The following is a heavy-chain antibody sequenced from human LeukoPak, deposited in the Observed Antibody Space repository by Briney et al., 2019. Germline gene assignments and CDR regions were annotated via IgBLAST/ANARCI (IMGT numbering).Heavy chain of an antibody. V-gene: IGHV3-23*01. CDR3: ARRLGGANSFDY. CDR2: TSGSGGTT. J-gene: IGHJ4*02. D-gene: IGHD1-26*01. CDR1: GFTFSSYA. Sequence: GGSLRLSCAASGFTFSSYAMSWVRQAPGRGLEWVSLTSGSGGTTYYADSVKGRFTISRDNSRNTVHLQMNSLRDEDTAVYYCARRLGGANSFDYWGQGTLVTVSS.